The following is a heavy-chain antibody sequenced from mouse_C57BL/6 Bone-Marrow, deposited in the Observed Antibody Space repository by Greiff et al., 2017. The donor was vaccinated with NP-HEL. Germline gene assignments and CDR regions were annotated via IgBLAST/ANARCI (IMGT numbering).Heavy chain of an antibody. V-gene: IGHV10-1*01. CDR1: GFSFNTYA. CDR3: VRHIYYDYFYAMDY. CDR2: IRSKSNNYAT. Sequence: EVQLVEPGGGLVQPKGSLKLSCAASGFSFNTYAMNWVRQAPGKGLEWVARIRSKSNNYATYYADSVKDRFTISRDDSESMLYLQMNNLKTEDTAMYYCVRHIYYDYFYAMDYWGQGTSVTVSS. J-gene: IGHJ4*01. D-gene: IGHD2-4*01.